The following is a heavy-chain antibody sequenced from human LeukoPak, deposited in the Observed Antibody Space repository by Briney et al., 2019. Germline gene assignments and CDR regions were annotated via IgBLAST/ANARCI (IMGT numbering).Heavy chain of an antibody. D-gene: IGHD5-12*01. V-gene: IGHV3-11*01. CDR2: ISSGGDTI. J-gene: IGHJ5*02. CDR3: ACRRGLPNNWFDP. CDR1: EFVFGDFY. Sequence: GGSLRLSCAASEFVFGDFYMSWVRQAPGKGLEWISYISSGGDTIYYADSVKGRLTISRDNAKNSLYLQMNSLRAEDTAVYYCACRRGLPNNWFDPWGQGTLVTVSS.